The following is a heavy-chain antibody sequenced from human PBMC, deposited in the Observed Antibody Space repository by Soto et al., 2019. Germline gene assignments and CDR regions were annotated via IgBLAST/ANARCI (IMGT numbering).Heavy chain of an antibody. D-gene: IGHD3-10*01. Sequence: PSETLSLTCTVSGGSMSSGGYYWSWIRQHPGKGLEWIGYIYYSGSTYYNPSLKSRVTISVDTSKNQFSLKLSSVTAADTAVYYCARDKSGYYGSGSYLGYFDYWGQGTLVTVSS. CDR1: GGSMSSGGYY. J-gene: IGHJ4*02. CDR3: ARDKSGYYGSGSYLGYFDY. V-gene: IGHV4-31*03. CDR2: IYYSGST.